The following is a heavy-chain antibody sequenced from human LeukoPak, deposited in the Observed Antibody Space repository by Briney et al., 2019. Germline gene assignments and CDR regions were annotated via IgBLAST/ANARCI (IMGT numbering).Heavy chain of an antibody. V-gene: IGHV4-61*02. CDR3: AREESSSSWERDLIDY. CDR2: IYTSGST. J-gene: IGHJ4*02. D-gene: IGHD6-13*01. Sequence: SETLSLTCTVSGGSISSGSYYWSWIRQPAGKGLEWIGRIYTSGSTNYNPSLKSRVTISVDTSKNQFSLKLSSVTAADTAVYYCAREESSSSWERDLIDYWGQGTLVTVSS. CDR1: GGSISSGSYY.